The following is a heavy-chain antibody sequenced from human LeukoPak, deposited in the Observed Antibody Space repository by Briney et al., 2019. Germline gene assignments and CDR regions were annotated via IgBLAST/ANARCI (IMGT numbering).Heavy chain of an antibody. CDR1: GFSFSATS. CDR2: IISRGDDT. CDR3: ASDPYSGSYGAYYYYYMDV. D-gene: IGHD1-26*01. V-gene: IGHV3-21*01. Sequence: PGRSVRLSCAASGFSFSATSMMWVRQAPGKGLEWVSTIISRGDDTYAADSVKGRFTISRDNAKNSLYLQMNSLRAEDTAVYYCASDPYSGSYGAYYYYYMDVWGKGTTVTISS. J-gene: IGHJ6*03.